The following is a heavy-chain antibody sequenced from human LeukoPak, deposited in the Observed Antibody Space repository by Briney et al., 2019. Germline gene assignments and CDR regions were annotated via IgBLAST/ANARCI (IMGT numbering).Heavy chain of an antibody. CDR3: ASGPVSSSWYVY. CDR2: IYYSGST. J-gene: IGHJ4*02. CDR1: GGSISSYY. D-gene: IGHD6-13*01. V-gene: IGHV4-59*08. Sequence: SETLSLTCTVSGGSISSYYWSWIRQPPGKGLEWIGYIYYSGSTNYNPSLKSRVTISVDTSKNQFSLKLTSVTAADTAVYYCASGPVSSSWYVYWGQGTLVTVSS.